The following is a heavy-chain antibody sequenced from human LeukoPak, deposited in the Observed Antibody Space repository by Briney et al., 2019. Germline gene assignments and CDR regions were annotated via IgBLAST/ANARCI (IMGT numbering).Heavy chain of an antibody. V-gene: IGHV1-18*01. D-gene: IGHD5-12*01. CDR3: ARGSGYDLEY. J-gene: IGHJ4*02. CDR1: GYIFSSYG. Sequence: HGASVKVSCKASGYIFSSYGISWVRQAPGQGLEWLGWINAYNGNTNYAQKLQGRVTMTTDTSTSTAYMELRSLRSEDTAVYYCARGSGYDLEYWGQGTLVTVSS. CDR2: INAYNGNT.